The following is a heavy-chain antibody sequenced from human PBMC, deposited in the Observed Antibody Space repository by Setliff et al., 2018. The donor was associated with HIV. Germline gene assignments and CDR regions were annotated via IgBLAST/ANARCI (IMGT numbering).Heavy chain of an antibody. CDR1: GDSITSTSSGTFY. J-gene: IGHJ6*02. D-gene: IGHD1-26*01. CDR2: IFFTGNP. V-gene: IGHV4-31*03. CDR3: ARSKISGSNHETYGFDV. Sequence: LSLTCTVSGDSITSTSSGTFYWSWIRQHPGKGLEWIGYIFFTGNPTYTPSLKSRLTISMDTSENQFSLTLTSVTAADTAVYYCARSKISGSNHETYGFDVWGQGTTVTVSS.